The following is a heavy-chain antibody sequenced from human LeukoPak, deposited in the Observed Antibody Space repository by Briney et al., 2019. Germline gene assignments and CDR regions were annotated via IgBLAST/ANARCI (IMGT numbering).Heavy chain of an antibody. CDR3: TSCSWYYYYGMDV. CDR1: GFTFGDYA. CDR2: IRSKAYGGTT. V-gene: IGHV3-49*04. D-gene: IGHD6-13*01. Sequence: GGSLRLSCTASGFTFGDYAMSWVRQAPGKGLEWVGFIRSKAYGGTTEYAASVKGRFTISRDDSKSIAYLQMNSLKTEDTAVYYCTSCSWYYYYGMDVWSQGTTVTVSS. J-gene: IGHJ6*02.